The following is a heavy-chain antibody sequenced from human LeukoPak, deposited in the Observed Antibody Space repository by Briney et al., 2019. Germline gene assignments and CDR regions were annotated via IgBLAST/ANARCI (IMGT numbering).Heavy chain of an antibody. Sequence: GASVKVSCKASGGTFSSYAISWVRQAPGQGLEWMGWMNPNSGNTGYAQKFQGRVTMTRNTSISTAYMELSSLRSEDTAVYYCARNDFWSGYAFDIWGQGTMVTVSS. CDR1: GGTFSSYA. CDR2: MNPNSGNT. J-gene: IGHJ3*02. D-gene: IGHD3-3*01. CDR3: ARNDFWSGYAFDI. V-gene: IGHV1-8*02.